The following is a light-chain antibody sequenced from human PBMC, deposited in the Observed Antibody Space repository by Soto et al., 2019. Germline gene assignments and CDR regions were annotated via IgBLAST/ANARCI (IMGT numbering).Light chain of an antibody. CDR2: DAS. CDR1: QSISGW. J-gene: IGKJ1*01. V-gene: IGKV1-5*01. CDR3: QQYDTFSGT. Sequence: DIQITPAPSTMTQSPGDRSAFTCGASQSISGWLAWYQQKPGQAPKLLIYDASAWARGIPSRFSGSGSGTKFTLTITSLQPDDFAIYYCQQYDTFSGTFGPGTKVDIK.